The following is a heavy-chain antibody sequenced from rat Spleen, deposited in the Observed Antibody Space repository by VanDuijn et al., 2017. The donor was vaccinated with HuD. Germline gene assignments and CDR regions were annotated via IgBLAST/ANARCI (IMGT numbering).Heavy chain of an antibody. Sequence: QVQLKESGPGLVQPSQTLSLTCTVSGFSLTSYNVHWVRQSTGKGLEWMGVIWTGGRTDYSSTLKSRLSISRDISRSQVFLKMNSLQTEDMATYYCAREEYNGYTFDHWGQGVMVTVSS. CDR2: IWTGGRT. CDR1: GFSLTSYN. J-gene: IGHJ2*01. D-gene: IGHD1-9*01. CDR3: AREEYNGYTFDH. V-gene: IGHV2-30*01.